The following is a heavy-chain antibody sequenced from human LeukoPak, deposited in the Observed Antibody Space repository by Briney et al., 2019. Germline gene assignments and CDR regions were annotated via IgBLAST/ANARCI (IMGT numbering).Heavy chain of an antibody. D-gene: IGHD2-21*02. CDR2: INPNSGGT. J-gene: IGHJ4*02. V-gene: IGHV1-2*05. Sequence: ASVKVSCKASGYTFTGYYMHWVRQAPGQGLEWMGRINPNSGGTNYAQKLQGRVTTTRDTSISTAYMELSRLRSDDTVVYYCARNYVTATLVDFDYWGQGTLVTVSS. CDR3: ARNYVTATLVDFDY. CDR1: GYTFTGYY.